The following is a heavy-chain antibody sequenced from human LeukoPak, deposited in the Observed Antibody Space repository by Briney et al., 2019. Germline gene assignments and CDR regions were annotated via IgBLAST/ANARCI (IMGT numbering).Heavy chain of an antibody. J-gene: IGHJ5*02. CDR2: ISGSGGST. CDR1: GFTFSSYA. V-gene: IGHV3-23*01. CDR3: AKENPAGYSSGWYVPAYNWFDP. D-gene: IGHD6-19*01. Sequence: PGGSLRLSCAASGFTFSSYAMSWVRQAPGKGLEWVSAISGSGGSTYYADPVKGRFTISRDNSKNTLYLQMNSLRAEGTAVYYCAKENPAGYSSGWYVPAYNWFDPWGQGTLVTVSS.